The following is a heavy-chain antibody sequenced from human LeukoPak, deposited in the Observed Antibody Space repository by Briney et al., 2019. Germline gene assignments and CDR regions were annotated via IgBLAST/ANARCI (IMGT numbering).Heavy chain of an antibody. Sequence: GGSLRLSCAASGFTFSSYATHWVRQAPGKGLEWVAVISYDGSNKYYADSVKGRFTISRDNSKNTLYLQMNSLRAEDTAVYYCARDSSGEGYFDYWGQGTLVTVSS. CDR2: ISYDGSNK. V-gene: IGHV3-30-3*01. CDR3: ARDSSGEGYFDY. J-gene: IGHJ4*02. D-gene: IGHD3-22*01. CDR1: GFTFSSYA.